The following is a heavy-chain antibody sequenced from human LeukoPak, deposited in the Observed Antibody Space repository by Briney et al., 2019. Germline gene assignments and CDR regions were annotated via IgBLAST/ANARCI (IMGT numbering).Heavy chain of an antibody. D-gene: IGHD3-3*01. CDR1: GGSISSTNW. CDR3: AREGGFYRPLDY. Sequence: SETLSLTCGVSGGSISSTNWWTWVRQPPGKGLEWIGEVHLDGRTNYNPSLESRLTMSVDFSENHISLKLPSVTAADTAVYYCAREGGFYRPLDYSGQGTLVTVSS. J-gene: IGHJ4*02. CDR2: VHLDGRT. V-gene: IGHV4-4*02.